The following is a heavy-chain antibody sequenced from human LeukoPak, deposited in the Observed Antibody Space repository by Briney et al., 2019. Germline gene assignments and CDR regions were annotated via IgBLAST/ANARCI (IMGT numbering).Heavy chain of an antibody. CDR3: ASAFCSGGGCYQHYFDY. V-gene: IGHV3-21*01. Sequence: PGGSLRLSCAASGFTFSSYSMNWVRQAPGKGLEWVSSVSSSSTYIYYADSVKGRFTISRDNAKNSLYLQMGSLRAEDTAVYYCASAFCSGGGCYQHYFDYWGQGTLVTVSS. CDR1: GFTFSSYS. J-gene: IGHJ4*02. D-gene: IGHD2-15*01. CDR2: VSSSSTYI.